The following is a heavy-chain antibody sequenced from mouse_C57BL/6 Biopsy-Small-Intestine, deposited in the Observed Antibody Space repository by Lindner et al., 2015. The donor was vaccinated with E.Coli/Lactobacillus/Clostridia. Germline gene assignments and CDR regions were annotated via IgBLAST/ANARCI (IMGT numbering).Heavy chain of an antibody. V-gene: IGHV1-82*01. D-gene: IGHD3-1*01. Sequence: VQLQESGPELVKPGASVKISCKASGYAFTNSWMNWVKQRPGKGLEWIGRFYPGDGDTNLNGKFKGKATLTADKSSSTAYVQLSSLTSEDSAVYFCAKGTRMDYWGQGTSVTVSS. J-gene: IGHJ4*01. CDR3: AKGTRMDY. CDR1: GYAFTNSW. CDR2: FYPGDGDT.